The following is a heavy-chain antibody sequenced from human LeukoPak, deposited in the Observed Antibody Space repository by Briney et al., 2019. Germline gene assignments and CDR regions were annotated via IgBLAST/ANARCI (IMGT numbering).Heavy chain of an antibody. CDR2: INPSGGST. Sequence: RASVKVSCKASGYTFSRHYMHWVRQAPGQGLEYMGIINPSGGSTTYAQKFQGRVTMTRDTSTSTVYMELSNLRSGDTAVYYCAREDYHDSSGYRYYFDYWGQGTLVTVSS. V-gene: IGHV1-46*01. CDR1: GYTFSRHY. CDR3: AREDYHDSSGYRYYFDY. D-gene: IGHD3-22*01. J-gene: IGHJ4*02.